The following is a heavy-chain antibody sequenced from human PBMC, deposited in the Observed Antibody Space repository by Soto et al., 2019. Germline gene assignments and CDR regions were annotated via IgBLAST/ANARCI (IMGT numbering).Heavy chain of an antibody. CDR2: ISGSGGST. V-gene: IGHV3-23*01. D-gene: IGHD3-22*01. J-gene: IGHJ6*02. CDR3: ARTGDSSGYYSNYYYYGMDV. CDR1: GFTFSSYA. Sequence: GGSLRLSCAASGFTFSSYAMSWVRQAPGKGLEWVSAISGSGGSTYYADSVKGRFTISRDNSKNTLYLQMNSLRAEDTAVYYCARTGDSSGYYSNYYYYGMDVWGQGTTVTVSS.